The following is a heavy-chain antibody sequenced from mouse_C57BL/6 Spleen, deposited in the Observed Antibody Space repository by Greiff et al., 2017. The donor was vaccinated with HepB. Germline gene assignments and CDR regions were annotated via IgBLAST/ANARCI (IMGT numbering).Heavy chain of an antibody. J-gene: IGHJ1*03. CDR3: TARSSYGYFDV. V-gene: IGHV6-3*01. D-gene: IGHD1-1*01. CDR2: IRLKSDNYAT. CDR1: GFTFSNYW. Sequence: EVQLVESGGGLVQPGGSMKLSCVASGFTFSNYWMNWVRQSPEKGLEWVAQIRLKSDNYATHYAESVKGRFTISRDDSKSSVYLQMNNLRAEDTGIYYCTARSSYGYFDVWGTGTTVTVSS.